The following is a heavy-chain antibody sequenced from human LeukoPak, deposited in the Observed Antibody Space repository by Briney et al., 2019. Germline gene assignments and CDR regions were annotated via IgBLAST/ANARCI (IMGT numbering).Heavy chain of an antibody. Sequence: GGSLRLSCAASGFTFSTYAMPWAPHAPGKGLEWLSGISTSGDRTYYADSVKGRFTISRDNSKSTLYLQMNSLRAEDTAEYYCARSAVGTSCCTAVDYWGQGTLVTVSS. CDR2: ISTSGDRT. CDR1: GFTFSTYA. D-gene: IGHD1-26*01. V-gene: IGHV3-23*01. J-gene: IGHJ4*02. CDR3: ARSAVGTSCCTAVDY.